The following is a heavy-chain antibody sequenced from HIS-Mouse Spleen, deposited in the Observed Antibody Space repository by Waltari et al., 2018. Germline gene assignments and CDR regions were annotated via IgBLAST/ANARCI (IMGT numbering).Heavy chain of an antibody. D-gene: IGHD3-3*01. CDR3: ARSPYYDFWSGYSDNWFDP. CDR1: GGSISSAGYY. CDR2: MYYSGST. V-gene: IGHV4-31*03. J-gene: IGHJ5*02. Sequence: QVQLQESGPGLVKPSQTLSLTCTVSGGSISSAGYYWSWLRQHPGQGLEWIGYMYYSGSTYYNPSLKSRVTISVDTSKNQFSLKLSSVTAADTAVYYCARSPYYDFWSGYSDNWFDPWGQGTLVTVSS.